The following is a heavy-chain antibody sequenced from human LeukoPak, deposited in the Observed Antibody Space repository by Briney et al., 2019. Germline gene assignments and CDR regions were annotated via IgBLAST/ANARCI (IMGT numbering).Heavy chain of an antibody. V-gene: IGHV1-2*02. Sequence: ASVKVSCKASGYTFTGYYMHWVRQAPGQGLEWMGWINPNSGGTNYAQKFQGRVTMTRDTSISTAYMELSRLRSDDTAVYYCAGESGRYFDWLLNPFDYWGQGTLVTVSS. CDR3: AGESGRYFDWLLNPFDY. CDR2: INPNSGGT. CDR1: GYTFTGYY. D-gene: IGHD3-9*01. J-gene: IGHJ4*02.